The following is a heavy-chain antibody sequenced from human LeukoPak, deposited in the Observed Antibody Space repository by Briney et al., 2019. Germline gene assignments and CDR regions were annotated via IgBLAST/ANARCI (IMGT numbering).Heavy chain of an antibody. CDR2: IYHSGST. V-gene: IGHV4-4*02. Sequence: PSETLSLTCAVSGGSISSNNWWSWVRQPPGKGLEWIGEIYHSGSTNYNPSLKSRVTMSVDTSKNQFSLKLSSVTAADTAVYYCARGAAGYSGYLTFDYWGQGTLVTVSS. CDR3: ARGAAGYSGYLTFDY. J-gene: IGHJ4*02. D-gene: IGHD5-12*01. CDR1: GGSISSNNW.